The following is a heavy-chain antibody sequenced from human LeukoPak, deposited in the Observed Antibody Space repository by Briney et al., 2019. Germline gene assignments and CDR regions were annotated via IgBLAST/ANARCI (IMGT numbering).Heavy chain of an antibody. D-gene: IGHD3-3*01. CDR2: IIPIFGTA. V-gene: IGHV1-69*05. CDR3: ARGPHIRTYDRDNWFDP. CDR1: GGTFSSYA. J-gene: IGHJ5*02. Sequence: ASVKVSCKASGGTFSSYAISWVRQAPGQGLEWMGGIIPIFGTANYAQNFQGRVTMTRDMSTNTIYMELSSLRSEDTAVYYCARGPHIRTYDRDNWFDPWGQGTLVTVSS.